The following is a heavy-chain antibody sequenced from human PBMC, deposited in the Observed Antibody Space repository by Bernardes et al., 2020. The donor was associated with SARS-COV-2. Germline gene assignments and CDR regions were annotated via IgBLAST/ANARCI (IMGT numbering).Heavy chain of an antibody. V-gene: IGHV4-39*01. CDR1: GGSISSSYYY. Sequence: SETLSLTCTVSGGSISSSYYYWGWIRQPPGMGREWIGGIYYSGSTYYNSSLKSRVTIHADTSKNQFSLKLTSVTAADTAVDYCARLGSGAFDYWGQGTLVTVSS. CDR2: IYYSGST. J-gene: IGHJ4*02. CDR3: ARLGSGAFDY. D-gene: IGHD3-10*01.